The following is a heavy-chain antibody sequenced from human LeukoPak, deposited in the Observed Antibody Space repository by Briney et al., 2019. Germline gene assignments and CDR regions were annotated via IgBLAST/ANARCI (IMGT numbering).Heavy chain of an antibody. J-gene: IGHJ4*02. CDR1: GGTFSSYA. Sequence: GASVKVSCKASGGTFSSYAISWVRQAPGQGLEWMGGIIPIFGTANYAQKFQGRVTITADESTSTAYMELSSLRSEDTAVYYCARGKEIEAGTGSDYWGQGTLVTVSS. V-gene: IGHV1-69*13. CDR3: ARGKEIEAGTGSDY. D-gene: IGHD6-19*01. CDR2: IIPIFGTA.